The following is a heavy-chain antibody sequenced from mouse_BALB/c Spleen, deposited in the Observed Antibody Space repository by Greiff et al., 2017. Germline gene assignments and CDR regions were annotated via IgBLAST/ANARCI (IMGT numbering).Heavy chain of an antibody. Sequence: EVQLQQSGPELVKPGASVKMSCKASGYTFTSYVMHWVKQKPGQGLEWIGYINPYNDGTKYNEKLKGKATLTSDKSSSTAYMELSSLTSEDSAVYYCARTGTMITTGVDYWGQGTTLTVSS. CDR2: INPYNDGT. CDR1: GYTFTSYV. D-gene: IGHD2-4*01. CDR3: ARTGTMITTGVDY. V-gene: IGHV1-14*01. J-gene: IGHJ2*01.